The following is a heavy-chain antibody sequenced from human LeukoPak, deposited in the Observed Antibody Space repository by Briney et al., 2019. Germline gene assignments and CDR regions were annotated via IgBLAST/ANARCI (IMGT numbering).Heavy chain of an antibody. V-gene: IGHV3-23*01. Sequence: PGGSLRLSCAASGFTVSSNYMSWIRQAPGKGPEWVSSISGSDDSTYYADSMKGRFTISRDNSKKTLHLRMNSLRAEDSAVYYCAKGGDFDSASYYSHWGQGILVTVSS. CDR1: GFTVSSNY. J-gene: IGHJ4*02. CDR3: AKGGDFDSASYYSH. CDR2: ISGSDDST. D-gene: IGHD3-22*01.